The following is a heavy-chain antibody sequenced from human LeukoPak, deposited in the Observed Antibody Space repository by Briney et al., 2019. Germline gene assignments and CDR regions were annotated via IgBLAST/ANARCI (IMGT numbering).Heavy chain of an antibody. CDR3: ARLNIPMGTFDY. D-gene: IGHD2-2*02. CDR2: INPDSGGT. V-gene: IGHV1-2*02. J-gene: IGHJ4*02. CDR1: GYTFTGYY. Sequence: ASVKVSCKASGYTFTGYYMHWVRQAPGQGLERMGWINPDSGGTNYAQKFQGRVTMTRDTSISTAYMELSRLTSDDTAVYFCARLNIPMGTFDYWGQGTLVTVSS.